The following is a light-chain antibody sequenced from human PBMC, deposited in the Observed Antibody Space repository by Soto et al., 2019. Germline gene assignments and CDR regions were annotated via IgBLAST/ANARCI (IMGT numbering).Light chain of an antibody. Sequence: DIQMTQSPSSLSASVGDRVTITCQANQNILNYLNWYQQKPGKAPQLLIYDASNLETGVPSRFSGSGSGTDFTFTISSLQPEDIATYYCQQYDNLPLPFGGGTKVEIK. V-gene: IGKV1-33*01. CDR2: DAS. CDR1: QNILNY. J-gene: IGKJ4*01. CDR3: QQYDNLPLP.